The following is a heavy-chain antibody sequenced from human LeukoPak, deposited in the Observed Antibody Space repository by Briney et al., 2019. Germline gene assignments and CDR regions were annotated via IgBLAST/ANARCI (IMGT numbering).Heavy chain of an antibody. V-gene: IGHV1-2*02. D-gene: IGHD6-13*01. CDR3: ARDPGSSTLFLSFDY. CDR2: INPNSGGT. Sequence: ASVRVSCKASCYTFTCYGISWVRQATGQGLEWMGWINPNSGGTNYAQKFQGRVTMTRDTSISTAYMELSRLRSDDTAVYYCARDPGSSTLFLSFDYWGQGTLVTVSS. J-gene: IGHJ4*02. CDR1: CYTFTCYG.